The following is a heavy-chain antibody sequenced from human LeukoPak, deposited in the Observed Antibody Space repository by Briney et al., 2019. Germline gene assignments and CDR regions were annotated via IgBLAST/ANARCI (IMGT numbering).Heavy chain of an antibody. J-gene: IGHJ6*03. CDR3: ARARFGDRYYYMDV. D-gene: IGHD3-10*01. CDR2: ISAYNGNT. Sequence: ASMKVSCKASGYTFTSYGISWVRQAPGQGLEWMGWISAYNGNTNYAQKLQGRVTMTTDTSTSTAYMELRSLRSDDTAVYYCARARFGDRYYYMDVWGKGTTVTVSS. CDR1: GYTFTSYG. V-gene: IGHV1-18*01.